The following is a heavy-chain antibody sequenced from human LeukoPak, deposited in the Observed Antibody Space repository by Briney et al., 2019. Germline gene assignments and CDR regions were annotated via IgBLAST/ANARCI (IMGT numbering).Heavy chain of an antibody. J-gene: IGHJ4*02. CDR1: GFTFSNDA. V-gene: IGHV3-23*01. CDR3: ARDKIVVVPAAIGY. CDR2: ISARGHSA. Sequence: PGGSLRLSCAASGFTFSNDAMSWVRQAPGKGLEWVSTISARGHSAYYTDSVEGRFTISRDDSKNTLYLQMSSLRAEDTAVYYCARDKIVVVPAAIGYWGQGTLVTVSS. D-gene: IGHD2-2*02.